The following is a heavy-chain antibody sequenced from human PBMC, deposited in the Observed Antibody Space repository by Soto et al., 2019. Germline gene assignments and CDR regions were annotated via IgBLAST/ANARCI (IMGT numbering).Heavy chain of an antibody. CDR2: ISYDGSNK. CDR1: GLTFSSYA. Sequence: PGGSLRLSCAASGLTFSSYAMHWVRQAPGKGLEWVAVISYDGSNKYYVDSVKGRFTISRDNSKNTLYLQMSSLRAEDTAVYYCARDKRDLRFLEWSYYYDYWGQGSLVTVSS. CDR3: ARDKRDLRFLEWSYYYDY. V-gene: IGHV3-30-3*01. D-gene: IGHD3-3*01. J-gene: IGHJ4*02.